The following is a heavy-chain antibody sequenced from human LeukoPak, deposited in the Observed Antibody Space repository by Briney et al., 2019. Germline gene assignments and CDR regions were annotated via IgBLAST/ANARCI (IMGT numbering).Heavy chain of an antibody. J-gene: IGHJ5*02. D-gene: IGHD3-22*01. CDR3: ARTPSGYLTNWFDP. CDR1: GGSISSSSYS. V-gene: IGHV4-39*01. Sequence: SETLSLTCTVSGGSISSSSYSWGWIRQPPGKGLEWIGSIYYSGSTYYNPSLKSRVTISVDTSKNQFSLKLSSVTAADTAVYYCARTPSGYLTNWFDPWGQGTLVTVSS. CDR2: IYYSGST.